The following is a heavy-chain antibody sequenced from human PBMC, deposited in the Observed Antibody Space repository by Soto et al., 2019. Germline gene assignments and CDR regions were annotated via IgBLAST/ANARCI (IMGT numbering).Heavy chain of an antibody. CDR2: IDPSDSYT. J-gene: IGHJ6*02. CDR1: GYSFATYW. CDR3: ASSFDYGYYYGMDV. Sequence: GESLKISCKGFGYSFATYWISWVRQMPGKGLEWMGRIDPSDSYTNYSPSFQGHITISTDKSISTAYLQWSSLKASDTAMYYCASSFDYGYYYGMDVWGQGTKVTVSS. V-gene: IGHV5-10-1*01. D-gene: IGHD4-17*01.